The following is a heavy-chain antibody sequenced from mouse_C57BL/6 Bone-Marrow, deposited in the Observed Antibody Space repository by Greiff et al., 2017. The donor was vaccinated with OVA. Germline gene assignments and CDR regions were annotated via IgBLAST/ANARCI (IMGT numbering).Heavy chain of an antibody. CDR2: ISNGGGST. V-gene: IGHV5-12*01. CDR3: ARQRDDGYSLDAMDY. D-gene: IGHD2-3*01. Sequence: EVHLVESGGGLVQPGGSLKLSCAASGFTFSDYYMYWVRQTPEKRLEWVAYISNGGGSTYYPDTVKGRFTISRDNAKNTLYLQMSRLKSEDTAMYYCARQRDDGYSLDAMDYWGQGTSVTVSS. CDR1: GFTFSDYY. J-gene: IGHJ4*01.